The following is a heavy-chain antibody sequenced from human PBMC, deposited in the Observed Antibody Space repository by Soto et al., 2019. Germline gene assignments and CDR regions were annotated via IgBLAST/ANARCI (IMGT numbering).Heavy chain of an antibody. CDR2: INFDGSSI. Sequence: GGSLRLSCSASGFTFSTYWMHWVRQAPGKGLVWVSRINFDGSSIFYADSVRGRFTISRDNAKNTLYLQMHSLRAEDTSIYYCARDRGQLTDFHYWGQGALVTVSS. CDR1: GFTFSTYW. V-gene: IGHV3-74*01. J-gene: IGHJ4*02. D-gene: IGHD6-13*01. CDR3: ARDRGQLTDFHY.